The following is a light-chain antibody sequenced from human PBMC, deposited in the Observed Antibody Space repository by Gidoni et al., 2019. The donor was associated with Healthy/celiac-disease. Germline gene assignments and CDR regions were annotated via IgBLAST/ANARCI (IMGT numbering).Light chain of an antibody. J-gene: IGKJ4*02. Sequence: DIQMTQSPSSLSASVGDRVTITGRASQSSSSYLNWYQQKPGKAPTLMLYAASRLKSGVPSRFSGSGAGTDFTITISRLQHEDVATYYWQQSYSTPLFGGGTKVEIK. CDR3: QQSYSTPL. CDR2: AAS. V-gene: IGKV1-39*01. CDR1: QSSSSY.